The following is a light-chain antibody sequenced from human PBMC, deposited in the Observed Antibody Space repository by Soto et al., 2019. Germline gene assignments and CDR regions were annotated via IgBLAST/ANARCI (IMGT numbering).Light chain of an antibody. CDR3: LQANSFPLT. V-gene: IGKV1-12*01. CDR2: AAS. Sequence: DIQMTQSPSSLSASVGDRVTITCRASQGISTGLAWYQRRPGKAPNLLIYAASSLESGVPSRFSGSGSGTDFTLTISSLQPEDFATYYCLQANSFPLTFGGGTKVDIK. CDR1: QGISTG. J-gene: IGKJ4*01.